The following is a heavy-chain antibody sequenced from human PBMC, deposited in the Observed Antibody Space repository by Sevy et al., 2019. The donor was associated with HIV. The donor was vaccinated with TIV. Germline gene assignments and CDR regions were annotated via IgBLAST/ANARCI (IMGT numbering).Heavy chain of an antibody. CDR2: ISGSAHRT. Sequence: GGSLRLSCAASGFTFSNYAMSWVRQTPGKGLEWVSAISGSAHRTYYTDSVKGRFPISRDNSKNMLFLQMNSLRAEDTAVYYCVKEVSEYSYSDYWGQGTLVTVSS. CDR1: GFTFSNYA. CDR3: VKEVSEYSYSDY. V-gene: IGHV3-23*01. J-gene: IGHJ4*02. D-gene: IGHD5-18*01.